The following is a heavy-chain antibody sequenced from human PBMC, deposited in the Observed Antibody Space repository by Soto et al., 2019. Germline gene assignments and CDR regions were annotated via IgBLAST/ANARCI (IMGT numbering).Heavy chain of an antibody. Sequence: ASVKVSCKASGYTFTSYAMHWVRQAPGQRREWMGWINAGNGNTKYSQKFQGRVTITRDTSASTAYMELSSLRSEDTAVYYCVRVKKDFGEVLAMYVWGQGTTVTVSS. V-gene: IGHV1-3*01. CDR2: INAGNGNT. J-gene: IGHJ6*02. D-gene: IGHD3-3*01. CDR3: VRVKKDFGEVLAMYV. CDR1: GYTFTSYA.